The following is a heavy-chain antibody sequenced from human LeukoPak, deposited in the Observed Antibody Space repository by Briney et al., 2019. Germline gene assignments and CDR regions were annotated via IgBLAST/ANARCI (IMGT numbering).Heavy chain of an antibody. D-gene: IGHD5-18*01. CDR2: IYYSGST. CDR1: GGSISSGGYY. V-gene: IGHV4-61*08. CDR3: ARVRRGYSYGLDY. J-gene: IGHJ4*02. Sequence: PSETLSLTCTVSGGSISSGGYYWSWIRQHPGKGLEWIGYIYYSGSTYYNPSLKSRVTISVDTSKNQFSLMLSSVTAADTAVYYCARVRRGYSYGLDYWGQGTLVTVSS.